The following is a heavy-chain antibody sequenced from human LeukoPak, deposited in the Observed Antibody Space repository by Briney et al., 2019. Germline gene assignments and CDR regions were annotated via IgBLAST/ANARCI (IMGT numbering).Heavy chain of an antibody. V-gene: IGHV4-59*01. CDR1: GGSISSYY. J-gene: IGHJ3*02. Sequence: PSETLSLNCSVSGGSISSYYWSWVRQPPGKGLEWIGYIYYSGSTNYNPSLKSRVTISLDTSKNQFSLKLTSVTAADTAVYYCATFRPYDSSGPTPFDMWGQGTMVTVSS. D-gene: IGHD3-22*01. CDR3: ATFRPYDSSGPTPFDM. CDR2: IYYSGST.